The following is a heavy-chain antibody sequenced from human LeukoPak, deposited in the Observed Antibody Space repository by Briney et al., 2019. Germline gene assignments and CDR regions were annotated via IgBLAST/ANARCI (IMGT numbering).Heavy chain of an antibody. D-gene: IGHD1-14*01. CDR2: ISGSGSTI. J-gene: IGHJ4*02. V-gene: IGHV3-48*03. Sequence: QPGGSLRLSCAASGFTFSSYGVNWVRQAPGKGLEWVSYISGSGSTIYYADSVKGRFTISRDNAKNSLYLQMNSLRAEDTAVYYCARERNRISGIYFDYWGQGTLVTVSS. CDR3: ARERNRISGIYFDY. CDR1: GFTFSSYG.